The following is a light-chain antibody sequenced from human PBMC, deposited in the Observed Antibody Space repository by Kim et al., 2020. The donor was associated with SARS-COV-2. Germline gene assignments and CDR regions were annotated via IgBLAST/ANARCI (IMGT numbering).Light chain of an antibody. CDR2: AAS. Sequence: DIQMTQSPSSLSASVGDRVTISCRASQTIDNYLNWYQQKPGKAPKLLIYAASILQSGVPSRFSGSGSGSDFTLTISSLQPEDFATYYCQQSYNTPPITFGQGTRLEIK. CDR3: QQSYNTPPIT. J-gene: IGKJ5*01. V-gene: IGKV1-39*01. CDR1: QTIDNY.